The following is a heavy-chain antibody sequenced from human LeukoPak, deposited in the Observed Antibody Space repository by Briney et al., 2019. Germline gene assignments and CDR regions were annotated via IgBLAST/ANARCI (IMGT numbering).Heavy chain of an antibody. CDR3: AKDQIPASYYFDY. D-gene: IGHD2-2*01. V-gene: IGHV3-30*04. CDR1: GFTFSSYA. Sequence: GRSLRLSCAASGFTFSSYAMHWVRQAPGKGLEWVALILYDGSDKYYADSVKGRFTISRDNSQNTLYLQMNSLRAEDTALYYCAKDQIPASYYFDYWGQGTLVTVSS. CDR2: ILYDGSDK. J-gene: IGHJ4*02.